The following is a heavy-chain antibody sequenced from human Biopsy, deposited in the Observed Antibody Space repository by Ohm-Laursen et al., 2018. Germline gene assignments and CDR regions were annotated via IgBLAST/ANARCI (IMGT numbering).Heavy chain of an antibody. CDR2: IDTYSGNT. V-gene: IGHV1-18*01. J-gene: IGHJ4*02. D-gene: IGHD4-17*01. CDR3: ARDYYPYVDYLKDVPLCDS. Sequence: ASVKVSCKASGYTFTTYGISWVRQASGQGLEWMGWIDTYSGNTNYGKKFHDRVIMTSDTSTSTAYLEHRSLRSDDTAVYYCARDYYPYVDYLKDVPLCDSWGQGTLVTVSS. CDR1: GYTFTTYG.